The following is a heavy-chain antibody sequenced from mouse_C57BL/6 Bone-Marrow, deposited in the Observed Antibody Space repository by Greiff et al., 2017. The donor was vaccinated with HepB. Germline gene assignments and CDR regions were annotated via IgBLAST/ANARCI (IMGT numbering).Heavy chain of an antibody. CDR2: IWTGGGT. V-gene: IGHV2-9-1*01. J-gene: IGHJ1*03. CDR3: ARNYGSVVAHWYFDV. CDR1: GFSLTSYA. D-gene: IGHD1-1*01. Sequence: VQGVESGPGLVAPSQSLSITCTVSGFSLTSYAISWVRQPPGKGLEWLGVIWTGGGTNYNSALKSRLSISKDNSKSQVFLKMNSLQTDDTARYYCARNYGSVVAHWYFDVWGTGTTVTVSS.